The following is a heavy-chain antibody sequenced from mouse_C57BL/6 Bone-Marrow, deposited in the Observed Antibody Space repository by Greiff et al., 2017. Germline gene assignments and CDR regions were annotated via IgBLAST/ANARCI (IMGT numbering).Heavy chain of an antibody. Sequence: EVKLVESGGGLVKPGGSLKLSCAASGFTFSSYAMSWVRQTPEKRLEWVATISDGGSYTYYPDNVKGRFTISRDNAKNNLYLQMSHLKSEETAMYYCARDNYYSQEDYYAMDYWGQGTSVTVAS. CDR3: ARDNYYSQEDYYAMDY. J-gene: IGHJ4*01. CDR2: ISDGGSYT. D-gene: IGHD2-12*01. V-gene: IGHV5-4*01. CDR1: GFTFSSYA.